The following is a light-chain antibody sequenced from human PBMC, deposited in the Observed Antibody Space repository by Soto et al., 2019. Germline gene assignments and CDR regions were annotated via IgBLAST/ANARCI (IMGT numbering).Light chain of an antibody. V-gene: IGLV2-8*01. J-gene: IGLJ1*01. CDR2: EVS. Sequence: QSALTQPPSASGSPGQSVTISCTGTSSDVGDYNYVSWYQQHPGKAPKLMIYEVSKRPSGVPDRFSGSKSGNTASLTVSGLQAEDVADYYCSSYAGSLYIFGTGTKVTVL. CDR3: SSYAGSLYI. CDR1: SSDVGDYNY.